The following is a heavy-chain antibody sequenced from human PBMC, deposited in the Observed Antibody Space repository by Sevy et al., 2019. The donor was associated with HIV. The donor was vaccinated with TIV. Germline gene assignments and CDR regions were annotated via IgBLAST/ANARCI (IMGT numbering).Heavy chain of an antibody. CDR1: GFTFSDFY. V-gene: IGHV3-11*06. CDR3: ARDRRNYAGQYFDY. J-gene: IGHJ4*01. D-gene: IGHD1-7*01. Sequence: GALRLSCEVSGFTFSDFYMSWIRQAPGKGLEWVSDISSGSTYTKSADSVKGRFTISRDNARNSLYLQMNSLRVEDTAVYYCARDRRNYAGQYFDYWGQGTLVTVSS. CDR2: ISSGSTYT.